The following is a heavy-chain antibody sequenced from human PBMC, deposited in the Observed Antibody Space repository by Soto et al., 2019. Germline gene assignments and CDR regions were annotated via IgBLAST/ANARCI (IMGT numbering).Heavy chain of an antibody. Sequence: QVQLQQSGPGLVKPSQTLSLTCAISGDSVSSNSAAWNWIRQSPSRGLEWLGRTYYRSKWYNDYAVSVKSRITINPDTSKNQFSLQLNSVTPEDTAVYYCARGGPEAAAGTSGSLLEYYFDYWGQGTLVTVSS. CDR2: TYYRSKWYN. D-gene: IGHD6-13*01. CDR3: ARGGPEAAAGTSGSLLEYYFDY. J-gene: IGHJ4*02. CDR1: GDSVSSNSAA. V-gene: IGHV6-1*01.